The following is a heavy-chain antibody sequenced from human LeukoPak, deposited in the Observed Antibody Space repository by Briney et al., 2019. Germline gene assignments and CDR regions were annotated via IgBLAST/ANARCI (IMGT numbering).Heavy chain of an antibody. Sequence: ASVKVSCKASGYTFTSYDTNWVRQAPGQGLEWMGWMNPNSGNTGYAQKFQGRVTMTRNTSISTAYMELSSLRSEDTAVYYCARSRMTSPKFDPWGQGTLVTVSS. CDR1: GYTFTSYD. V-gene: IGHV1-8*01. CDR2: MNPNSGNT. CDR3: ARSRMTSPKFDP. J-gene: IGHJ5*02. D-gene: IGHD2-21*02.